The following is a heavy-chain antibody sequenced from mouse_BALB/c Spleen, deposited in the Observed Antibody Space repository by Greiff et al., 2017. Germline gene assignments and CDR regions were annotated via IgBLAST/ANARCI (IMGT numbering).Heavy chain of an antibody. J-gene: IGHJ4*01. CDR1: GFSLTSYG. V-gene: IGHV2-9*02. Sequence: VMLVESGPGLVAPSQSLSITCTVSGFSLTSYGVHWVRQPPGKGLEWLGVIWAGGSTNYNSALMSRLSISKDNSKSQVFLKMNSLQTDDTAMYYCARLLSMDYWGQGTSVTVSS. CDR2: IWAGGST. CDR3: ARLLSMDY. D-gene: IGHD2-1*01.